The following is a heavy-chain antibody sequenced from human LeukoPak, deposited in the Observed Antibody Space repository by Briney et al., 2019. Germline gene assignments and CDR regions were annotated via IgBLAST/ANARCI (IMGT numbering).Heavy chain of an antibody. V-gene: IGHV3-21*01. CDR3: AREMGGAFDI. CDR1: GFTFSSYS. CDR2: ISSSSSYI. J-gene: IGHJ3*02. Sequence: GGSLRLSCAASGFTFSSYSMNWVRQAPGKGLEWVSSISSSSSYIYYADSVEGRFTISRDNAKNSLYLQMNSLRAEATAVYYWAREMGGAFDIWGQGTMVTVSS. D-gene: IGHD1-26*01.